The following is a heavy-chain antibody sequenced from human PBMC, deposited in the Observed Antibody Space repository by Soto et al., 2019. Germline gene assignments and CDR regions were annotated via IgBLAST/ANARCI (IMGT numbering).Heavy chain of an antibody. D-gene: IGHD3-10*01. Sequence: QVQLVQSGAEVKKPGSSVKVSCKASGGTFSSYTISWVRQAPGQGLEWMGRIIPILGIANYAQKFQGRVTITAYKSTSTASMELSSLRSEDTAVYSCASARGDGYNNYWGQGTLVTVSS. V-gene: IGHV1-69*02. J-gene: IGHJ4*02. CDR1: GGTFSSYT. CDR3: ASARGDGYNNY. CDR2: IIPILGIA.